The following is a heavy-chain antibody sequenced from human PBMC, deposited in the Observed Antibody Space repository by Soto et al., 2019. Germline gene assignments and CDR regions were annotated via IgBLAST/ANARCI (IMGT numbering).Heavy chain of an antibody. V-gene: IGHV6-1*01. CDR3: ARGNALDV. D-gene: IGHD3-10*01. Sequence: QGQLQQSGPGLVKPSQTLSLTCAISGDSVSSDITSWNWIRQSPSRGLEWLGRTYYRSKWFHDYAASVQSRITIYPDTSKNQFPLELNSVTPEDTAVYYCARGNALDVWGQGTVVTVSS. J-gene: IGHJ3*01. CDR1: GDSVSSDITS. CDR2: TYYRSKWFH.